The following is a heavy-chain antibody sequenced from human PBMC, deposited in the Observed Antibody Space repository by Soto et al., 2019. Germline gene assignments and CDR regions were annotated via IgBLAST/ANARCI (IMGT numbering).Heavy chain of an antibody. Sequence: GASVKVSCKASGGTFSSYTISWVRQAPGQGLEWMGRIIPILGIANYAQKFQGRVTITADKSTSTAYMELSSLRSEDTAVYYCAREVVVAATQSGWFDPWGQGTLVTVSS. CDR1: GGTFSSYT. CDR2: IIPILGIA. V-gene: IGHV1-69*04. CDR3: AREVVVAATQSGWFDP. D-gene: IGHD2-15*01. J-gene: IGHJ5*02.